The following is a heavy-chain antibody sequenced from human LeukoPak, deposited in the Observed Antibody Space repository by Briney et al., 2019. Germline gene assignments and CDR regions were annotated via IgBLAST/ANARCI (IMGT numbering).Heavy chain of an antibody. CDR2: ISTSGDST. J-gene: IGHJ5*01. Sequence: GGSLRLSCAASGFTFSSQNMNWARQAPGKGLEWVAYISTSGDSTKYADSVEGRFTISRDNAENSLFLLMNSLRVEDTAVYYCVKNGWFDYWGQGILVTVSS. V-gene: IGHV3-21*06. CDR1: GFTFSSQN. D-gene: IGHD2-8*01. CDR3: VKNGWFDY.